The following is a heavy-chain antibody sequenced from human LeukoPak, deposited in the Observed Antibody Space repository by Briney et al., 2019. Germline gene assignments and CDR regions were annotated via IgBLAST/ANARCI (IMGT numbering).Heavy chain of an antibody. V-gene: IGHV1-18*01. Sequence: ASVKVSCKASGYTFTNYGISWVRQAPGQGLEWMGWISAYNGNTNSAQNLQARVTMTTDSSTSTAYMELRSLRSDDTAVYYCARTYPKYFSSSEFDSWGQGTLVTVSS. CDR3: ARTYPKYFSSSEFDS. CDR2: ISAYNGNT. CDR1: GYTFTNYG. D-gene: IGHD2/OR15-2a*01. J-gene: IGHJ4*02.